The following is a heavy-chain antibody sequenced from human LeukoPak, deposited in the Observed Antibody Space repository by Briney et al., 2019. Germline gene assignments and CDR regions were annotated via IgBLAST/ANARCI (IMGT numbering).Heavy chain of an antibody. J-gene: IGHJ6*03. CDR2: IYYSGST. CDR1: GGSISSSSYY. D-gene: IGHD6-6*01. CDR3: ARDPSSSYYYYMDV. Sequence: SETLSLTCTVSGGSISSSSYYWGWIRQPPGKGLEWIGSIYYSGSTYCNPSLKSRVTISVDTSKNQFSLKLNSVTAADTAVYYCARDPSSSYYYYMDVWGKGTTVTVSS. V-gene: IGHV4-39*07.